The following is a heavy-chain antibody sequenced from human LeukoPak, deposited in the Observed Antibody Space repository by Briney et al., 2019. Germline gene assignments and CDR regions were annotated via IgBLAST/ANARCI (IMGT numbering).Heavy chain of an antibody. V-gene: IGHV3-30*02. CDR1: GFTFSSYG. D-gene: IGHD6-6*01. Sequence: GGSLRLSCAASGFTFSSYGMHWVRQAPGKGLAWESFIQYNGGKFYADSVKGRFAISRDNSKNTLYLEMNSLRPDDTAVYYCAKEASPPSDYMDVWGTGTTVT. CDR2: IQYNGGK. J-gene: IGHJ6*03. CDR3: AKEASPPSDYMDV.